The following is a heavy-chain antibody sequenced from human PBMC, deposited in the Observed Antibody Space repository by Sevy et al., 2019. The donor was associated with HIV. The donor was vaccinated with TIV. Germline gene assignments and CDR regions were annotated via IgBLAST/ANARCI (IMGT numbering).Heavy chain of an antibody. CDR2: MNPNSGNT. D-gene: IGHD3-22*01. V-gene: IGHV1-8*01. Sequence: ASVKVSCKASGYTFTSYDINWVRQATGQGLEWMGWMNPNSGNTGYAQKFQGRVTMTRNTSISKAYMELSSLRSEDTAVYYCARDTYYYDSSGYFIFDSWGQGTLVTVSS. CDR3: ARDTYYYDSSGYFIFDS. J-gene: IGHJ4*02. CDR1: GYTFTSYD.